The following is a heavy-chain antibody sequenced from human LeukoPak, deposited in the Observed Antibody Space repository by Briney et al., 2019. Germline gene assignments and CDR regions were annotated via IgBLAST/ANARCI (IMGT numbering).Heavy chain of an antibody. D-gene: IGHD6-19*01. V-gene: IGHV3-30*04. CDR1: GFTFSSYA. Sequence: GGSLRLSCAASGFTFSSYAMHWVRQAPGKGLDWVAVISYDGSNKYYADSVKGRFTISRDNSKNTLYLQMNRLRAEDTAVYYCAREYITGWYDYWGQGTLVTVSS. J-gene: IGHJ4*02. CDR2: ISYDGSNK. CDR3: AREYITGWYDY.